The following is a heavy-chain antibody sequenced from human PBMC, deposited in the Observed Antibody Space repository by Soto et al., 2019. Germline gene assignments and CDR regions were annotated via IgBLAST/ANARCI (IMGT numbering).Heavy chain of an antibody. CDR1: GYTFTSYF. J-gene: IGHJ5*02. V-gene: IGHV1-18*01. D-gene: IGHD3-3*01. Sequence: ASVKVSCKASGYTFTSYFISWVRQAPGQGLEWMGWISAYNGNTNYAQKLQGRVTMTTDTSTSTAYMELRSLGSDDTAVYYCARAGDYDFWSGFQEDNWFDPWGQGTLVTVSS. CDR3: ARAGDYDFWSGFQEDNWFDP. CDR2: ISAYNGNT.